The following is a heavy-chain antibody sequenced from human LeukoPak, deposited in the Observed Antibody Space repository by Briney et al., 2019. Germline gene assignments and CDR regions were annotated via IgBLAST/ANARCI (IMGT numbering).Heavy chain of an antibody. CDR3: ARSDCSSTSCDGGSFDY. V-gene: IGHV1-18*01. CDR1: GCTFTSYG. J-gene: IGHJ4*02. CDR2: ISAYNGNT. Sequence: GASVKVFCKASGCTFTSYGISWVRQAPGQGLEWMGWISAYNGNTNYAQKLQGRATMTTDTSTSTAYMELRSLRSDDTAEYYCARSDCSSTSCDGGSFDYWGQGTLVAVSS. D-gene: IGHD2-2*01.